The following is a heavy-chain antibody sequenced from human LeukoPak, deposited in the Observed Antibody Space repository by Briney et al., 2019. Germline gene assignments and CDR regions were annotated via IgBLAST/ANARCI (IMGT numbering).Heavy chain of an antibody. CDR1: GYTFTSHG. J-gene: IGHJ3*02. D-gene: IGHD3-10*01. Sequence: ASVKVSCKASGYTFTSHGISWVRQAPGQGLEWMGWINPNSGDTKKPQKFQGRVTMTRDTSISTAYMELSSLRSDDTSVYFCARVDYGLGGHYHAFDIWGQGTMVTVSS. V-gene: IGHV1-2*02. CDR2: INPNSGDT. CDR3: ARVDYGLGGHYHAFDI.